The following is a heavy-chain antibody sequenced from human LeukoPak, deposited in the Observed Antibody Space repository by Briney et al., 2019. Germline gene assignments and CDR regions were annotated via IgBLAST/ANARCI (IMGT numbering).Heavy chain of an antibody. CDR1: GGTFSSYA. Sequence: SVKVSCKASGGTFSSYAISWVRQAPGQGLEWMGGIIPIFGTANYAQKFQGRVTITADKSTSTAYMELRSLRSEDTAVYFCARKDTLMAPLNYWGQGTLVTVSS. V-gene: IGHV1-69*06. CDR3: ARKDTLMAPLNY. D-gene: IGHD5-18*01. CDR2: IIPIFGTA. J-gene: IGHJ4*02.